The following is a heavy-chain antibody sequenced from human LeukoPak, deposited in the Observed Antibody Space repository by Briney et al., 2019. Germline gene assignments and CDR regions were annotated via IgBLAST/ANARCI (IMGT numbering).Heavy chain of an antibody. CDR1: GFSLSTSGMC. J-gene: IGHJ6*04. CDR2: IDWDDDK. CDR3: ARSMVRGVIIPVGVYYYYYGMDV. Sequence: SGPALVKPTPPLTLTCTFSGFSLSTSGMCVSWIRQPPGKALEWLALIDWDDDKYYSTSLKTRLTISKDTSKNQVVLTMTNMDPVDTATYYCARSMVRGVIIPVGVYYYYYGMDVWGKGTTVTVSS. V-gene: IGHV2-70*01. D-gene: IGHD3-10*01.